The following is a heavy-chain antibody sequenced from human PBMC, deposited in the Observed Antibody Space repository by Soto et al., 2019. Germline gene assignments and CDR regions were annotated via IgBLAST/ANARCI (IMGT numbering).Heavy chain of an antibody. CDR1: GFTFSSYS. D-gene: IGHD3-3*01. CDR2: ISSSSSTI. CDR3: ARDSTIFGVVVGYYYYMDV. J-gene: IGHJ6*03. Sequence: GGSLRLSCAASGFTFSSYSMNWVRQAPGKGLEWVSYISSSSSTIYYADTVKGRFTISRDNAKNSLYLQMNSLRAEDMAVYYCARDSTIFGVVVGYYYYMDVWGKGTTVTVSS. V-gene: IGHV3-48*01.